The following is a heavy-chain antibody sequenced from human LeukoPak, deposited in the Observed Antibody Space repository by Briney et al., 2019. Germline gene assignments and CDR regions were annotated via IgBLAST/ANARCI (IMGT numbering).Heavy chain of an antibody. CDR1: GFTFSSYG. CDR2: IWYDGSNK. CDR3: ARGAIGVRGVLEY. V-gene: IGHV3-33*01. J-gene: IGHJ4*02. D-gene: IGHD3-10*01. Sequence: GRSLRLSCAASGFTFSSYGMHWVRQAPGKGLEWEAVIWYDGSNKYYADSVQGRFTISRDNFKDTLFLQMNSLRAEDTAVYYCARGAIGVRGVLEYWGQGTLVTVSS.